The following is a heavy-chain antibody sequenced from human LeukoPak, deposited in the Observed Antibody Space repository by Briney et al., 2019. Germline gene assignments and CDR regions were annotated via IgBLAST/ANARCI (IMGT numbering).Heavy chain of an antibody. D-gene: IGHD3-10*01. J-gene: IGHJ4*02. CDR1: GFTVSSNY. V-gene: IGHV3-53*05. CDR3: AKDRNYYGSGEPFDY. CDR2: LYSGGAT. Sequence: GGSLRLSCAASGFTVSSNYMSWVRQPAGKGLEWVSVLYSGGATFYADSVKGRFTISRDNSKNTLYLQMNSLRAEDTAVYFCAKDRNYYGSGEPFDYWGQGTLVTVSS.